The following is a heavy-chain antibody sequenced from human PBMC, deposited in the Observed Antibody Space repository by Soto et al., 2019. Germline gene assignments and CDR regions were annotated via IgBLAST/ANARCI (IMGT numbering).Heavy chain of an antibody. Sequence: ASVKVSCKASGYTFTSYGISWVRQAPGQGLEGMDWISAYNGNTNYAQRLQGRVTMTTEKSTRTAYMERRSLRSDDTAVYYCAGSLNPPALNITPPNLFDPWGPGTLVTVSS. J-gene: IGHJ5*02. CDR1: GYTFTSYG. D-gene: IGHD3-16*02. V-gene: IGHV1-18*01. CDR2: ISAYNGNT. CDR3: AGSLNPPALNITPPNLFDP.